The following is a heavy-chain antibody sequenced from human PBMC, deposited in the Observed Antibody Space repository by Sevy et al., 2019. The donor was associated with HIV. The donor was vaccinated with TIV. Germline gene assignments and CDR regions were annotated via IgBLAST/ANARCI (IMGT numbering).Heavy chain of an antibody. J-gene: IGHJ4*02. Sequence: GGSLRLPCAASGFTFSVYWMSWVRQAPGNGLEWVATMKEDGSDKDYVDSVKGRFTISRDNAKNSLYLQMNSLRAEDTAVYYCVREGVGGYSYSLDCWGQRTLVTVSS. CDR1: GFTFSVYW. CDR2: MKEDGSDK. V-gene: IGHV3-7*01. D-gene: IGHD5-18*01. CDR3: VREGVGGYSYSLDC.